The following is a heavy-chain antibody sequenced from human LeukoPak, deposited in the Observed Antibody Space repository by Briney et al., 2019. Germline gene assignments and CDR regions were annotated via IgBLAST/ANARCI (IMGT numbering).Heavy chain of an antibody. J-gene: IGHJ4*02. CDR3: ARGRVLLGYCSSTSCYGGYYFDY. CDR1: GVSFSGYY. CDR2: INHSGST. Sequence: SETLSLTCAVYGVSFSGYYWSWIRQPPGKGLEWIGEINHSGSTNYNPSLKSRVTISVDTSKNQFSLKLSSVTAADTAVYYCARGRVLLGYCSSTSCYGGYYFDYWGQGTLVTVSS. V-gene: IGHV4-34*01. D-gene: IGHD2-2*01.